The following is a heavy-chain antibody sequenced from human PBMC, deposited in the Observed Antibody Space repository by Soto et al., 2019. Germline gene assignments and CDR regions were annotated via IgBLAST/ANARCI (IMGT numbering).Heavy chain of an antibody. CDR1: GYTFTSYG. J-gene: IGHJ3*02. CDR3: ARWGPYCGGDCLLDAFDI. CDR2: ISAYNGNT. D-gene: IGHD2-21*01. V-gene: IGHV1-18*01. Sequence: QVQLVQSGAEVKKPGASVKVSCKASGYTFTSYGISWVRQAPGQGLEWMGWISAYNGNTNYAQKLQGRVTMTTDTSTSTAYMELRSLRSVDTAVYYCARWGPYCGGDCLLDAFDIWGQGTMVTVSS.